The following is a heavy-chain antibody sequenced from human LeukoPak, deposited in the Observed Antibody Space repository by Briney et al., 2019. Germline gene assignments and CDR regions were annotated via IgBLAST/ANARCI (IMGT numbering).Heavy chain of an antibody. CDR3: AIGRRYYYDSSGYPPPINYYYGRDV. D-gene: IGHD3-22*01. V-gene: IGHV3-23*01. CDR1: VFTLSSYA. J-gene: IGHJ6*02. CDR2: ISGSGGST. Sequence: RGSLRLSCAPSVFTLSSYAMSWVRQAPGKGLEWVSAISGSGGSTYYADSVKGRFTISRDNSKNTLYLQMNSLRTEDTAVYYCAIGRRYYYDSSGYPPPINYYYGRDVWGQGTTVTVSS.